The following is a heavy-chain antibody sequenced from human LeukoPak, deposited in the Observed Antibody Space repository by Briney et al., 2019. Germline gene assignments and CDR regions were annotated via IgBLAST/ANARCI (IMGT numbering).Heavy chain of an antibody. D-gene: IGHD6-13*01. Sequence: ASVKVSCKASGYTFTGYYMHWVRQAPGQGLEWMGWINPNSGGTNYAQKFQGRVTMTRDTSISTAYMELSRLRSHDTAVYYCARDPGEPGYSSSWFDPWGQGTLVTVSS. CDR2: INPNSGGT. CDR3: ARDPGEPGYSSSWFDP. CDR1: GYTFTGYY. J-gene: IGHJ5*02. V-gene: IGHV1-2*02.